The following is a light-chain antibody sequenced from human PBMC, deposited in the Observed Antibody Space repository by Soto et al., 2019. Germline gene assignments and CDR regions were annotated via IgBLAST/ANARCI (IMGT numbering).Light chain of an antibody. CDR1: QSISSY. Sequence: DIQLTQSPSSLSASVGDRVTITCRASQSISSYLDWYQQKPGKAPKLLIYDASSLESGVPSRFSGRGSGTEFTLTISSLQPDDFATYCCQQYNSYWTFGQGTKVDI. J-gene: IGKJ1*01. V-gene: IGKV1-5*01. CDR3: QQYNSYWT. CDR2: DAS.